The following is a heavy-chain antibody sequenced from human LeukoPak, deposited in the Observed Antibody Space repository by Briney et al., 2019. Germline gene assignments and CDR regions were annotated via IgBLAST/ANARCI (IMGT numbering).Heavy chain of an antibody. D-gene: IGHD1-1*01. V-gene: IGHV3-30-3*01. CDR3: TRDLGEWNSDHFDY. CDR1: GFTFSSYA. Sequence: PGRSLRLSCAASGFTFSSYAMHWVRQAPGKGLEWVAVISYDGSNKYYADSVKGRFTISRDNSKNTLYLQMNSLRAEDTAVYYCTRDLGEWNSDHFDYWGQGTLVTVSA. J-gene: IGHJ4*02. CDR2: ISYDGSNK.